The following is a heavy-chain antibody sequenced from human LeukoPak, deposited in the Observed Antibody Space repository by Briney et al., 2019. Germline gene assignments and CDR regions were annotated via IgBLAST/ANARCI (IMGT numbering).Heavy chain of an antibody. J-gene: IGHJ4*02. V-gene: IGHV1-24*01. Sequence: ASVKLSCKVSGYTLTELSMHWVRQAPGKGLEWMGGFDPEDGETIYAQKFQGRVTMTEDTSTDTAYMELSSLRSEDTAVYYCATDLFMITSADYWGQGTLVTVSS. D-gene: IGHD3-16*01. CDR2: FDPEDGET. CDR1: GYTLTELS. CDR3: ATDLFMITSADY.